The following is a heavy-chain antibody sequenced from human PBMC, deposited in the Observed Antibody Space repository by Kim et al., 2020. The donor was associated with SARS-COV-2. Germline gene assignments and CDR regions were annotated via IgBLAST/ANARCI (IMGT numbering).Heavy chain of an antibody. J-gene: IGHJ6*02. CDR1: GFTFSSYG. CDR2: ISYDGSNK. V-gene: IGHV3-30*18. Sequence: GGSLRLSCAASGFTFSSYGMHWVRQAPGKGLEWVAVISYDGSNKYYADSVKGRFTISRDNSKNTLYLQMNSLRAEDTAVYYCAKDLEDIVVVPAAMGTYYYGMDVWGQGTTVTVSS. D-gene: IGHD2-2*01. CDR3: AKDLEDIVVVPAAMGTYYYGMDV.